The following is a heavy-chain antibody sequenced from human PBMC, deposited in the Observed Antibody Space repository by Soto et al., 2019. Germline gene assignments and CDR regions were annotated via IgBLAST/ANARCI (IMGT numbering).Heavy chain of an antibody. CDR1: GFTFSSYG. J-gene: IGHJ6*02. D-gene: IGHD2-2*01. V-gene: IGHV3-33*01. Sequence: GGSLRLSCAASGFTFSSYGMHWVRQAPGKGLEWVAVIWYDGSNKYYADSVKGRFTISRDNSKNTLYLQMNSLRAEDTAVYYCARDLRYCSSTSCPLSVRNYYGMDVWGQGTTVTVSS. CDR3: ARDLRYCSSTSCPLSVRNYYGMDV. CDR2: IWYDGSNK.